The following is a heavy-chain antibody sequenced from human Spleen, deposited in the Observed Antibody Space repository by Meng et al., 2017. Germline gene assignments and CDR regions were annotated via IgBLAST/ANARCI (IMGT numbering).Heavy chain of an antibody. CDR2: IYYSGST. Sequence: SETLSLTCTVSGGSISSGAYYWSWIRQHPGKGLEWIGYIYYSGSTYYNPSLKSRVTISVDTSKNQFSLKLTSVTAADTAVYYCARDEDISAAGKLFGDYWGQGTLVTVSS. CDR3: ARDEDISAAGKLFGDY. J-gene: IGHJ4*02. D-gene: IGHD6-25*01. V-gene: IGHV4-31*03. CDR1: GGSISSGAYY.